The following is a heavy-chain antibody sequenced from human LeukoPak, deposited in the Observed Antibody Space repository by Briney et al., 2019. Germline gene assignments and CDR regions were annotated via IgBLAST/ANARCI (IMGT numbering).Heavy chain of an antibody. CDR1: GFTLRSYE. V-gene: IGHV3-48*03. CDR3: AKVGLYYDSSGYYDY. D-gene: IGHD3-22*01. CDR2: LSSSGSAL. J-gene: IGHJ4*02. Sequence: GGSLTLSCEDSGFTLRSYEMNWVRQAPGKGLEWIAYLSSSGSALSYADSVKGRFTISRDNAKNSLYLQMNSLRAEDTALYYCAKVGLYYDSSGYYDYWGQGTLVTVSS.